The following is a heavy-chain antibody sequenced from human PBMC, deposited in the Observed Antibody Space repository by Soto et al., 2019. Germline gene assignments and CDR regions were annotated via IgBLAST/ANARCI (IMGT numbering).Heavy chain of an antibody. CDR3: ASSPRYDSSGLVFDY. CDR2: IYYSGST. V-gene: IGHV4-30-4*01. Sequence: SATLSLTCTVSGGSISSGDYYWSWIRQPPGKGMEWIGYIYYSGSTYYNPSLKSRVTISVDTSKNQFSLKLSSVIAADTAVYYCASSPRYDSSGLVFDYWGQGTLVTVSS. D-gene: IGHD3-22*01. J-gene: IGHJ4*02. CDR1: GGSISSGDYY.